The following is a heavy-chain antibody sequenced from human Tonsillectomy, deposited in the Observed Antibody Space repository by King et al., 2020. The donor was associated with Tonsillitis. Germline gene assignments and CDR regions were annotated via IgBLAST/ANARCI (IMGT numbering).Heavy chain of an antibody. D-gene: IGHD3-22*01. V-gene: IGHV4-34*01. CDR2: IDHSGIT. CDR3: SRGGSFYYDSSAKPYSFHYYMDV. CDR1: GGSFSDYF. Sequence: VQLQQWGAGLLKPSETLSLTCAVYGGSFSDYFWSWIRQPPGKGLEWIGEIDHSGITNYNPSLKSRVTISVDTSKNQFSLKLTSVTAADTAVYYCSRGGSFYYDSSAKPYSFHYYMDVWGKGTPVAVSS. J-gene: IGHJ6*03.